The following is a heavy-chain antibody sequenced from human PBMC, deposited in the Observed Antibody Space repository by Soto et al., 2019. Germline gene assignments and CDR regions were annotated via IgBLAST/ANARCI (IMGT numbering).Heavy chain of an antibody. D-gene: IGHD1-20*01. CDR3: VRGEAIAGHDYYRGLDV. CDR1: GFIVSDHY. J-gene: IGHJ6*02. Sequence: EVQLVESGGGLVQPGGSLRLSCAASGFIVSDHYMDWVRLAPGKGLEWIGRTRNKRNAYTTEYASSVKGRFTISSDDSKISVYLKMNSLKTEDTAVKYCVRGEAIAGHDYYRGLDVWGQGTTVSVTS. CDR2: TRNKRNAYTT. V-gene: IGHV3-72*01.